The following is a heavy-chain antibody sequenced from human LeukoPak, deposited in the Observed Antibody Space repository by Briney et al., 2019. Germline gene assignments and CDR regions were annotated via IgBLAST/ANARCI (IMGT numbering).Heavy chain of an antibody. CDR2: ITGSIYFSGST. J-gene: IGHJ6*02. Sequence: SETLSLTCTVSGGSINNYYWNWIRQPPGKGLEWIAYITGSIYFSGSTKYDPSLESRVTMSVDTSKNQFSLTLSSVTAADTAVYYCARDSRDYGSGSYWDVWGQGTTVTVSS. CDR1: GGSINNYY. V-gene: IGHV4-59*01. CDR3: ARDSRDYGSGSYWDV. D-gene: IGHD3-10*01.